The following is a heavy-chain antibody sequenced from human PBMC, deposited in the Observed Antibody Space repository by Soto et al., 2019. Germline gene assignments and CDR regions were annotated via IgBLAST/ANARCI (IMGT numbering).Heavy chain of an antibody. CDR1: GFTFDDYA. Sequence: GGSLRLSCAASGFTFDDYAMHWVRQAPGKGLEWVSGISWNSGSIGYADSVKGRFTISRDNAKNSLYLQMNSLRAEDTALYYCAKDISGELQMGVYFDYWGQGTLVTVSS. J-gene: IGHJ4*02. D-gene: IGHD2-15*01. CDR3: AKDISGELQMGVYFDY. CDR2: ISWNSGSI. V-gene: IGHV3-9*01.